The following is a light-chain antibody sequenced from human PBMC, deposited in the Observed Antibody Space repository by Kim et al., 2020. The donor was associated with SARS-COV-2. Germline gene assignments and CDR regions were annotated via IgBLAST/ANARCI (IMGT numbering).Light chain of an antibody. Sequence: DIQMTQSPSTLSVSVGDRVTITCRASQSIGTWLAWYQQKPGKAPRLLIYEASNLDSGVPSRFSGSGSGTEFTLTNSSLQTDDFATYYCQQYNRSPGLNCGGGTKLEIK. CDR1: QSIGTW. V-gene: IGKV1-5*03. CDR2: EAS. CDR3: QQYNRSPGLN. J-gene: IGKJ4*01.